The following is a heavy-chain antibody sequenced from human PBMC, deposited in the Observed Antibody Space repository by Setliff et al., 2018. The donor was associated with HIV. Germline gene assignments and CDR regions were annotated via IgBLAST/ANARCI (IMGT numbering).Heavy chain of an antibody. CDR2: IKSKIDGETT. J-gene: IGHJ3*02. CDR3: ASRWPRDAFDI. V-gene: IGHV3-15*01. CDR1: GFTFTNAW. Sequence: GGSLRLSCAASGFTFTNAWMSWVRQAPRKGLEWVGRIKSKIDGETTDYAAPVKGRFIISRDDSKNTLYLQMNSLRSDDTAMYYCASRWPRDAFDIWGQGTMVTVSS. D-gene: IGHD6-13*01.